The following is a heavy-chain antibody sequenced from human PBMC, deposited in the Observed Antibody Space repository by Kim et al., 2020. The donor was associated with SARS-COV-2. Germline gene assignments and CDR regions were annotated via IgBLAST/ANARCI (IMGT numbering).Heavy chain of an antibody. Sequence: GGSLRLSCAASGFTVSSNYMSWVRQAPGKGLEWVSVIYSGGSTYYADSVKGRFTISRDNSKNTLYLQMNSLRAEDTAVYYCARSGTRIAVAGDFDYWGQGTLVTVSS. CDR1: GFTVSSNY. CDR2: IYSGGST. V-gene: IGHV3-66*01. CDR3: ARSGTRIAVAGDFDY. D-gene: IGHD6-19*01. J-gene: IGHJ4*02.